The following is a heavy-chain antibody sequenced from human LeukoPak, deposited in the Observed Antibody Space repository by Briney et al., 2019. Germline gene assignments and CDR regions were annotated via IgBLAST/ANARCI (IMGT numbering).Heavy chain of an antibody. CDR2: SSRNGGST. D-gene: IGHD2-15*01. CDR3: VKEIGCVVAPNSAFNI. J-gene: IGHJ3*02. Sequence: PGGSLRLFCSASGFTFNSYPVLWVRQGPGKGLVDVSGSSRNGGSTYYADSVKGRLTIARDNHKNTQYHQKSSLRAEDTDVYYCVKEIGCVVAPNSAFNIWGQGTMVSVCS. CDR1: GFTFNSYP. V-gene: IGHV3-64D*06.